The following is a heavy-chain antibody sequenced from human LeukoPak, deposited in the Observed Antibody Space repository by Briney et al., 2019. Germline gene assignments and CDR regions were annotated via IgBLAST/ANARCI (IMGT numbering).Heavy chain of an antibody. CDR2: ISGSGGST. J-gene: IGHJ4*02. CDR3: APPPTVTTYFDY. D-gene: IGHD4-17*01. V-gene: IGHV3-23*01. Sequence: GGSLRLSCAASGFTFSSYAMSWVRQAPGKGLEWVSAISGSGGSTYYADSVKGRFTISRDNSKNTLYLQMNSLRAEDTAVYYCAPPPTVTTYFDYWGQGTLVTVFS. CDR1: GFTFSSYA.